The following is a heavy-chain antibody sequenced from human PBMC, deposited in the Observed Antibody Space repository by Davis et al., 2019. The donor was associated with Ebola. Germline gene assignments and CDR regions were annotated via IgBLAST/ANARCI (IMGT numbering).Heavy chain of an antibody. Sequence: PGGSLRLSCAASGFTFSSYGMHWVRQAPGKGLEWVAVISYDGSNKYYADSVKGRFTISRDNSKNTLYLQMNSLRAEDTAVYYCAKDLVVAARPGWGQGTLVTVSS. CDR3: AKDLVVAARPG. D-gene: IGHD6-6*01. J-gene: IGHJ4*02. CDR2: ISYDGSNK. CDR1: GFTFSSYG. V-gene: IGHV3-30*18.